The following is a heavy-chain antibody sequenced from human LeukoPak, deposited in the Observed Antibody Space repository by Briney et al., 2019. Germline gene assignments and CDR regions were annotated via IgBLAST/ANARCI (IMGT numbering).Heavy chain of an antibody. CDR3: ARAFTILDDSSGYYDMRY. J-gene: IGHJ4*02. Sequence: SVKVSCKASGYTFTSYYMHWVRQAPGQGLEWMGIINPSGGSTSYAQKFQGRVTMTRDTSTSTVYMELSSLRSEDTAMYYCARAFTILDDSSGYYDMRYWGQGTLVTVSS. CDR1: GYTFTSYY. D-gene: IGHD3-22*01. V-gene: IGHV1-46*01. CDR2: INPSGGST.